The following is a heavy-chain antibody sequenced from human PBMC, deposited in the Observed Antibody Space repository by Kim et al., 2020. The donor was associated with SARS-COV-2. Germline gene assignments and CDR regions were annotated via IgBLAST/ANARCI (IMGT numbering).Heavy chain of an antibody. J-gene: IGHJ3*02. CDR3: AREDIVVVPAAIGSDAFDI. D-gene: IGHD2-2*01. Sequence: GGSLRLSCAASGFTFSSYAMHWVRQAPGKGLEWVAVISYDGSNKYYADSVKGRFTISRDNSKNTLYLQMNSLRAEDTPVYYCAREDIVVVPAAIGSDAFDIWGQGTMVTVSS. CDR1: GFTFSSYA. CDR2: ISYDGSNK. V-gene: IGHV3-30*04.